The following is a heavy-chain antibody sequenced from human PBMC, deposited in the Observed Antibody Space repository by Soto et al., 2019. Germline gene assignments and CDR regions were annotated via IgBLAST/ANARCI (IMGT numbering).Heavy chain of an antibody. CDR3: AKAGPRVYIGYDPGAWFDP. CDR1: GFTFSSYA. V-gene: IGHV3-23*01. D-gene: IGHD5-12*01. J-gene: IGHJ5*02. CDR2: ISGSGGST. Sequence: PGGSLRLSCAASGFTFSSYAMSWVRQAPGKGLEWVSAISGSGGSTYYADSVKGRFTISRDNSKNTLYLQMNSLRAEDTAVYYCAKAGPRVYIGYDPGAWFDPWGQGTLVTVFS.